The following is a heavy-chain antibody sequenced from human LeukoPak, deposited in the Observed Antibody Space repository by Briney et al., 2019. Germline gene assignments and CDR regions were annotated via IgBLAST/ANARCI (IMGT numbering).Heavy chain of an antibody. CDR3: AVTDDSSGYYQDY. CDR2: ISSSGSTI. CDR1: GFTFSDYY. D-gene: IGHD3-22*01. J-gene: IGHJ4*02. Sequence: GGSLRLSCAASGFTFSDYYMSWIRQAPGKGLEWVSYISSSGSTIYYADSVEGRFTISRDNAKNSLYLQMNSLRAEDTAVYYCAVTDDSSGYYQDYWGQGTLVTVSS. V-gene: IGHV3-11*01.